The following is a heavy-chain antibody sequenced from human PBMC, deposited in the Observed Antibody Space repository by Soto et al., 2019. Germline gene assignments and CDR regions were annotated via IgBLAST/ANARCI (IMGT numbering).Heavy chain of an antibody. V-gene: IGHV4-59*04. CDR2: IYYSGST. CDR3: ARVLRDYPFYYYYMDV. Sequence: SETLSLTCTVSGGSISSYYWSWIRQPPGKGLEWVGNIYYSGSTFYNPSLKSRVTISVDTSKNQFSLKLSSVTAADTAVYYCARVLRDYPFYYYYMDVWGKGTTVTVSS. CDR1: GGSISSYY. J-gene: IGHJ6*03. D-gene: IGHD3-10*01.